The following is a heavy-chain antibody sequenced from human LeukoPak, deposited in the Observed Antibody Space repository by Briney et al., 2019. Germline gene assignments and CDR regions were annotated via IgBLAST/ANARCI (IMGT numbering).Heavy chain of an antibody. CDR1: GGSFSGYY. CDR2: INHSGST. CDR3: ARQQLVPWYFDL. D-gene: IGHD6-6*01. V-gene: IGHV4-34*01. Sequence: SETLSLTCAVYGGSFSGYYWSWIRQPPGKGLEWIGEINHSGSTNYNPSLKSRVTISVDTSKNQFSLKLSSVTAADTAVYYCARQQLVPWYFDLWGRGTLVTVSS. J-gene: IGHJ2*01.